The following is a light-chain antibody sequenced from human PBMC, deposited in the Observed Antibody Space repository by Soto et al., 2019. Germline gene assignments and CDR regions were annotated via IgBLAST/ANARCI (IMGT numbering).Light chain of an antibody. Sequence: EVVLTQSPGTLSLSPWERATLSCRTSQRVITNYLAWYQQKPGQAPRLLIYGASSRATGIPDRFSGSGSGTDFTLTIRRLEPEDFAVYYCQQYGSSPRTFGQGTKVDIK. V-gene: IGKV3-20*01. CDR2: GAS. CDR1: QRVITNY. CDR3: QQYGSSPRT. J-gene: IGKJ1*01.